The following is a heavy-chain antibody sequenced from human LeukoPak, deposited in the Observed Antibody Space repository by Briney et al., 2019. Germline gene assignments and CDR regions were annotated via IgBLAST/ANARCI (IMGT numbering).Heavy chain of an antibody. CDR2: ISAYNGKT. D-gene: IGHD2-8*01. CDR3: ARTNLDCKSGVCYDY. Sequence: ASVKVSCKASDYTFTNYGISWVRQAPGQGLEWMGWISAYNGKTYYAQKFQGRVTVTTDASTSTAYMDLRSLRSDDTAVYYCARTNLDCKSGVCYDYWGQGTPVTVSS. J-gene: IGHJ4*02. CDR1: DYTFTNYG. V-gene: IGHV1-18*01.